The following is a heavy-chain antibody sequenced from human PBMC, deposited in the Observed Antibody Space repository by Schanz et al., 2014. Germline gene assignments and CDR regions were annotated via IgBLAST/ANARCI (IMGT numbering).Heavy chain of an antibody. CDR2: ISYDGNNE. Sequence: VQLVESGGGVVQPGRSLRLSCVVSGFNFSNYWMSWVRQAPGKGLEWVAVISYDGNNEDYADSVKGRFTISRDSSKNTLYLQRNSLRAEDTAVYYCAKDYQDCSSTSCYLWENYYMDVWGKGTTVTVSS. CDR3: AKDYQDCSSTSCYLWENYYMDV. D-gene: IGHD2-2*01. CDR1: GFNFSNYW. V-gene: IGHV3-30*18. J-gene: IGHJ6*03.